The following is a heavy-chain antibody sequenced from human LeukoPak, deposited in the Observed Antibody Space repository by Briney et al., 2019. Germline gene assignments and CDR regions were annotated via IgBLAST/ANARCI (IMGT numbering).Heavy chain of an antibody. CDR1: GYTFTSYG. CDR3: ARAKGIVVVGYYYGMDV. D-gene: IGHD3-22*01. J-gene: IGHJ6*02. Sequence: GASVKVSCKASGYTFTSYGISWVRQAPGQGLEWMGWISAYNGNTNYAQKLQGRVTMTTDTSTSTAYMELRSLRSDDTAVYYCARAKGIVVVGYYYGMDVWGQGTTVTVSS. V-gene: IGHV1-18*01. CDR2: ISAYNGNT.